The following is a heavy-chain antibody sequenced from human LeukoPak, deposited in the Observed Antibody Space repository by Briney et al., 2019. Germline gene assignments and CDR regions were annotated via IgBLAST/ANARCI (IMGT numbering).Heavy chain of an antibody. CDR3: AKDSFSAAAGTGWFDP. J-gene: IGHJ5*02. V-gene: IGHV3-9*01. Sequence: GGSLRLSCAASGFTFDDYAMPWVRQAPGKGLEWVSGISWNSGSIGYADSVKGRFTISRDNAKNSLYLQMNSLRAEDTALYYCAKDSFSAAAGTGWFDPWGQGTLVTVSS. CDR1: GFTFDDYA. CDR2: ISWNSGSI. D-gene: IGHD6-13*01.